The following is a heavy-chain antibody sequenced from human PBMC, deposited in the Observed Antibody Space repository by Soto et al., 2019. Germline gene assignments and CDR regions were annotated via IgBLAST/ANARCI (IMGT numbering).Heavy chain of an antibody. CDR1: GGSFSGYY. Sequence: SETLSLTCAVYGGSFSGYYWSWIRQPPGKGLEWIGEINHSGSTNYNPSLKSRVTISVDTSKNQFSLKLSSVTAADTAVYYCARRRREYCSSTSCYSDYYYYMDVWGKGTTVTVSS. D-gene: IGHD2-2*01. CDR2: INHSGST. CDR3: ARRRREYCSSTSCYSDYYYYMDV. J-gene: IGHJ6*03. V-gene: IGHV4-34*01.